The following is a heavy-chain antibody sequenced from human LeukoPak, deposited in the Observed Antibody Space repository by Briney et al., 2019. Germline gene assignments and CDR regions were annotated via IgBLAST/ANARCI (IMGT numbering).Heavy chain of an antibody. D-gene: IGHD3-22*01. Sequence: GGSLRLSCAASGFTFSSYGMHWVRQAPGKGLEWVAFIRYDGSNKYYADSVKGRFTISRDNSKNTLYLQMNSLRAEDTAVYYCVKDRGYYDSSGYYLYWGQGTLSPSPQ. J-gene: IGHJ4*02. CDR3: VKDRGYYDSSGYYLY. CDR1: GFTFSSYG. V-gene: IGHV3-30*02. CDR2: IRYDGSNK.